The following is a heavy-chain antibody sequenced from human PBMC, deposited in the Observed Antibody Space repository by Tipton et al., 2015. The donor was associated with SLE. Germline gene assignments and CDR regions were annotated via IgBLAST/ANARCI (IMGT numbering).Heavy chain of an antibody. CDR2: IYTGGNT. V-gene: IGHV4-61*02. D-gene: IGHD2-2*01. CDR1: GGSISKSGYY. CDR3: VVCSPSSCAYFDY. J-gene: IGHJ4*02. Sequence: TLSLTCTVSGGSISKSGYYWGWIRQPAGKGLEWIGRIYTGGNTKYNPSLESRVTLSADASKAQFSLKLTSVTAADTAVYYCVVCSPSSCAYFDYWGQGRLVTVSS.